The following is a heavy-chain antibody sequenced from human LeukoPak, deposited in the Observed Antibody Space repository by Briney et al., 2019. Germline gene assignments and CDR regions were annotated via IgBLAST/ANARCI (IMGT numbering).Heavy chain of an antibody. Sequence: GGSLRLSCAASGFTFSSYPMLWVRQAPGKGLEWVAVISYDGSNKYYADPVKGRFTISRDNSKNTLSLQMNSLRGEDTAVYYCARDRRSCSSTSCLHNYYYYYGMDVWGQGTTVTVSS. CDR3: ARDRRSCSSTSCLHNYYYYYGMDV. J-gene: IGHJ6*02. V-gene: IGHV3-30*04. CDR1: GFTFSSYP. CDR2: ISYDGSNK. D-gene: IGHD2-2*01.